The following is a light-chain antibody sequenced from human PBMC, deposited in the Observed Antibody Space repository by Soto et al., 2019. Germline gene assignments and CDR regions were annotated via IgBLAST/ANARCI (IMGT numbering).Light chain of an antibody. CDR1: SSDVGGYKF. CDR2: EVS. CDR3: SSYTTSSTRV. Sequence: QSVLTQPASVSGSPGQSITISCTGTSSDVGGYKFVSWYQQHPGKAPKLMIYEVSNRPSGVSNRFSGSKSGNTASLTISGLQAEDEADYYCSSYTTSSTRVFGVGTKLTVL. J-gene: IGLJ3*02. V-gene: IGLV2-14*01.